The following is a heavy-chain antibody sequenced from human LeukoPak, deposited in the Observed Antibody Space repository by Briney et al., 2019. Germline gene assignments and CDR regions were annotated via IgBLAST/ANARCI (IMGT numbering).Heavy chain of an antibody. Sequence: GVSLRLSCAPSGYPFNIYAMRWARQAPGKGLEWVSAISGSDGSTYYADSVKGRFTISRDNSKNTLYLQMNSLRAEDTAVYYCAKDSIVGAIDAFDIWGQGTMVTVSS. CDR2: ISGSDGST. V-gene: IGHV3-23*01. CDR3: AKDSIVGAIDAFDI. J-gene: IGHJ3*02. CDR1: GYPFNIYA. D-gene: IGHD1-26*01.